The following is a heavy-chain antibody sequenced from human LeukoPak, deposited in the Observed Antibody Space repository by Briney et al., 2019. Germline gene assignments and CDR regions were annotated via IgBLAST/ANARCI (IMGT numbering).Heavy chain of an antibody. CDR2: ISAYNGNT. V-gene: IGHV1-18*01. Sequence: ASVKVSCKASGYTFTSYGISWVRQAPGLGLEWMGWISAYNGNTNYAQKLQGRVTMTTDTSTSTAYMELRSLRSDDTAVYYCATSDYGDYGGAFDIWGQGTMVTVSS. J-gene: IGHJ3*02. CDR1: GYTFTSYG. CDR3: ATSDYGDYGGAFDI. D-gene: IGHD4-17*01.